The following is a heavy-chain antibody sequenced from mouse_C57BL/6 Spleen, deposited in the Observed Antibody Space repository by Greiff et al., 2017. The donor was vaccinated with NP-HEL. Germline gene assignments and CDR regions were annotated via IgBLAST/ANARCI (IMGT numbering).Heavy chain of an antibody. CDR3: ARGGGSSLYYFDY. CDR2: IYPGDGDT. J-gene: IGHJ2*01. V-gene: IGHV1-80*01. Sequence: QVQLKQSGAELVKPRASVKISCKASGYAFSSYWMNWVKQRPGKGLEWIGQIYPGDGDTNYNGKFKGKATLTADKSSSPAYMQLSSLTSEDSAVYFCARGGGSSLYYFDYWGQGTTLTVSS. CDR1: GYAFSSYW. D-gene: IGHD1-1*01.